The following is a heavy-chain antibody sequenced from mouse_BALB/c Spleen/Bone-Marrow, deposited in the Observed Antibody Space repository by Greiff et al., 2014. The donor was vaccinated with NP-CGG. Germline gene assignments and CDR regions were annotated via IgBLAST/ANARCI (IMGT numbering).Heavy chain of an antibody. CDR1: GFNIKDTY. D-gene: IGHD1-1*01. CDR2: IDPANGNT. V-gene: IGHV14-3*02. CDR3: ARYGGRYYAMDY. Sequence: VQLQQSGAELVKPGASVKLSCTASGFNIKDTYMHWVKQRPEQGLEWIGRIDPANGNTNYDPRFQGKATITADTSSNTAYLQLSSLTSEYTAVYYCARYGGRYYAMDYWGQGTSVTVSS. J-gene: IGHJ4*01.